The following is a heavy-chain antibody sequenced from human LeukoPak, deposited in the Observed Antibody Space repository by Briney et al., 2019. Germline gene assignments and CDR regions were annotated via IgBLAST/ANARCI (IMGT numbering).Heavy chain of an antibody. CDR3: GRGNSMVRGVTQN. CDR2: ISSSSSYI. V-gene: IGHV3-21*01. Sequence: PGGSLRLSCAASGFTFSSYSMNWVRQAPGKGLEWVSSISSSSSYIYYADSVKGRFTISRDNAKNSLYLQMNSLRAEDTAVYYCGRGNSMVRGVTQNWGQGTLVTVSS. J-gene: IGHJ4*02. CDR1: GFTFSSYS. D-gene: IGHD3-10*01.